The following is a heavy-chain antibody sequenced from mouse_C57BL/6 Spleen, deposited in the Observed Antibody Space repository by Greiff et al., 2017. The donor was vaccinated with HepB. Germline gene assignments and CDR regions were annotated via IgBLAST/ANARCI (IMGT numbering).Heavy chain of an antibody. Sequence: QVQLQQSGAELVRPGTSVKVSCKASGYAFTNYLIEWVKQRPGQGLEWIGVINPGSGGTNYNEKFKGKATLTADKSSSTAYMQLSSLTSEDSAVYFCARRAERYWAMDYWGQGTSVTVSS. V-gene: IGHV1-54*01. D-gene: IGHD1-1*01. CDR2: INPGSGGT. CDR3: ARRAERYWAMDY. CDR1: GYAFTNYL. J-gene: IGHJ4*01.